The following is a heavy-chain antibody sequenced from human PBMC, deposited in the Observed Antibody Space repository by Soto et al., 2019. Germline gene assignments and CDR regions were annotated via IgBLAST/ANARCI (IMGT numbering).Heavy chain of an antibody. J-gene: IGHJ6*02. Sequence: EVHLVESGGGLVKPGGSLRLSCAVSGFTFSICTRNWVRQAPGKGLEWVSSISPSTSHIYYADSVKGRFTISRDNAKNSLFLQMNSLRAEDTAVYYCSGCSGGACHQNYGMDVWGQGTTVTVSS. CDR2: ISPSTSHI. CDR1: GFTFSICT. D-gene: IGHD2-15*01. CDR3: SGCSGGACHQNYGMDV. V-gene: IGHV3-21*01.